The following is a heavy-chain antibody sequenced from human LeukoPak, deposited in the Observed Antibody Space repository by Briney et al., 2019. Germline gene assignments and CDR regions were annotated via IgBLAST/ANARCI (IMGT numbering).Heavy chain of an antibody. CDR3: ASLVKQATIFGVVIIPV. J-gene: IGHJ6*02. D-gene: IGHD3-3*01. CDR2: ISAYNGNT. CDR1: GYTFTSYG. Sequence: ASVKVSCKASGYTFTSYGISWVRQAPGQGLEWMGWISAYNGNTNYAQKLQGRVNMTTDTSKSTAYMDLRSLRSDDTAVYYCASLVKQATIFGVVIIPVWGQGTTVTVSS. V-gene: IGHV1-18*01.